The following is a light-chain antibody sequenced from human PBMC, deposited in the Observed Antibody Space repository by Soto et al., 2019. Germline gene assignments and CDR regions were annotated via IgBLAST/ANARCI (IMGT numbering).Light chain of an antibody. V-gene: IGLV1-44*01. CDR3: AAWDDSLYGCV. CDR1: SSNIGSNT. J-gene: IGLJ3*02. CDR2: SNN. Sequence: QSVLTQPPSASGTPGQRVTISCSGSSSNIGSNTVNWYQQLPGTAPKLLIYSNNQRPSGVPDRFSGSKSGTSASLAISGLQYEDEADYYCAAWDDSLYGCVFGGGTKVTVL.